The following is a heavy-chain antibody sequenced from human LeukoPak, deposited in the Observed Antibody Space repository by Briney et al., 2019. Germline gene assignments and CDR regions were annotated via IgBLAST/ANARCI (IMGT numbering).Heavy chain of an antibody. J-gene: IGHJ4*02. CDR3: AREDKVNYDSSGYYYDYYFDY. CDR1: GYTFTGYY. Sequence: ASVKVSCKASGYTFTGYYMHWVRQAPGQGLEWMGWINPNSGGTNYAQKFQGRVTMTRDTSISTAYMELSRPRSDDTAVYYCAREDKVNYDSSGYYYDYYFDYWGQGTLVTVSS. D-gene: IGHD3-22*01. CDR2: INPNSGGT. V-gene: IGHV1-2*02.